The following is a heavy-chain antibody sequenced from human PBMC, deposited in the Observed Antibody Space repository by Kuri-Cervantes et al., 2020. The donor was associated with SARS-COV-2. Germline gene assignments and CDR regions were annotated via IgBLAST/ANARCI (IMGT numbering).Heavy chain of an antibody. CDR1: GGSISSSSYY. D-gene: IGHD5-12*01. J-gene: IGHJ2*01. V-gene: IGHV4-39*07. CDR2: NYYSGST. Sequence: GSLRLSCTVSGGSISSSSYYWGWIRQPPGKGLVWIGSNYYSGSTNYNPSLKSRVTISVDTSKNQFSLKLSSVTAADTAVYYCARGTEGYVSSWYFDLWGRGTLVTVSS. CDR3: ARGTEGYVSSWYFDL.